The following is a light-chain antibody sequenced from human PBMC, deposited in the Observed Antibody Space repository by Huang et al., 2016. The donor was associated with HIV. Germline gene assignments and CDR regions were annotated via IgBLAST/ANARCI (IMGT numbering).Light chain of an antibody. CDR3: QQYHGIPWT. CDR2: ATS. CDR1: QGIGNS. J-gene: IGKJ1*01. Sequence: DIQMTQSPSSLSASVGDRVTITCRASQGIGNSLAWYQQKPEKAPMLLLYATSRVESGVPSRFSGIGSGTHYTLTISTLQPEDIASYYCQQYHGIPWTFGQGTKVEIK. V-gene: IGKV1-NL1*01.